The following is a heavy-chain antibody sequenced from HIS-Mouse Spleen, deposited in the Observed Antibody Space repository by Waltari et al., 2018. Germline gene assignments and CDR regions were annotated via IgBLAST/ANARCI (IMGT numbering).Heavy chain of an antibody. V-gene: IGHV4-39*07. CDR1: GGSISSSSYY. J-gene: IGHJ2*01. CDR3: AREIPYSSSWYDWYFDL. Sequence: QLQLQESGPGLVKPSETLSLTYTVSGGSISSSSYYWGWIRQPPGKGLEWIGSIYYSGSNYYHTSLKSRVTISVDTSKNQFSLKLSSVTAADTAVYYCAREIPYSSSWYDWYFDLWGRGTLVTVSS. CDR2: IYYSGSN. D-gene: IGHD6-13*01.